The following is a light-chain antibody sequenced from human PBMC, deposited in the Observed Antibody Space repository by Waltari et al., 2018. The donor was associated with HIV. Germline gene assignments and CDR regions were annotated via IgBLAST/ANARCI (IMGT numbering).Light chain of an antibody. V-gene: IGLV3-19*01. CDR1: SLRSYC. CDR2: GKN. CDR3: NSRDSSDTHVV. Sequence: SSELTQDPAVSVALGQTVRITCQGNSLRSYCASGSQQKPGQAPVLFIYGKNNRPSGIPDRFSGSSSGNTASLTITGTQAEDEADYYCNSRDSSDTHVVFGGGTKLTVL. J-gene: IGLJ2*01.